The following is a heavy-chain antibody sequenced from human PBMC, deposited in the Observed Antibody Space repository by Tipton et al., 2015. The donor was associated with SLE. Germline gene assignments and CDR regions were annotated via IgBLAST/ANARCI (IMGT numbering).Heavy chain of an antibody. D-gene: IGHD1-14*01. V-gene: IGHV4-59*11. Sequence: TLSLTCTVSGGSFSSHYWSWIRQPPGKGLEWIGYIYYSGSTNYNPSLKSRVTISVDTSKNQFSLKLSSVTDADTAVYYCARAPYKGYYFDYWGQGTLVTVSS. CDR1: GGSFSSHY. CDR3: ARAPYKGYYFDY. CDR2: IYYSGST. J-gene: IGHJ4*02.